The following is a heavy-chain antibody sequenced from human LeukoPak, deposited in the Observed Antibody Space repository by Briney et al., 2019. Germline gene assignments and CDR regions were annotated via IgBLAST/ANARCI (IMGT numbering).Heavy chain of an antibody. D-gene: IGHD7-27*01. J-gene: IGHJ2*01. CDR1: GFTFSDYY. CDR2: IGLSDSTI. V-gene: IGHV3-11*01. Sequence: GGSLRLSCAASGFTFSDYYMSWIRQVPGKGLEWVSYIGLSDSTIYYADSLKGRFAISRDNAKSSLYLHMHSLRAEDTAVYYCARLKLGYWYFDLWGRGTLVTVST. CDR3: ARLKLGYWYFDL.